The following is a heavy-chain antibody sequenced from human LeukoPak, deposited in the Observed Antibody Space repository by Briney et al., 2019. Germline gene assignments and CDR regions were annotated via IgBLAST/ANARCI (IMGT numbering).Heavy chain of an antibody. J-gene: IGHJ6*03. CDR1: GGSISSSSYY. V-gene: IGHV4-39*07. CDR2: IYYSGST. CDR3: ARTTMVRGTYYMDV. D-gene: IGHD3-10*01. Sequence: SETLSLTCSVSGGSISSSSYYWGWIRQPPGKGLEWIGSIYYSGSTYYNPSLKSRVTISVDTSKNQFSLKLSSVTAADTAVYYCARTTMVRGTYYMDVWGKGTTVTVSS.